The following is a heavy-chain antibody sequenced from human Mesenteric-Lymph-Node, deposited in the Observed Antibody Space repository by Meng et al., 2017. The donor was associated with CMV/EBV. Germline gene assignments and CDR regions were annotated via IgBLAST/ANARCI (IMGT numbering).Heavy chain of an antibody. Sequence: FTFSTYAMTWVRQAPGRGLEWVSSISGTASSTYYADSVKGRFTISRDNSKNTLYLQLNSLRAEDTALYYCAKDTTYYYGSGSSFFDYWGPGTLVTVSS. J-gene: IGHJ4*02. CDR3: AKDTTYYYGSGSSFFDY. D-gene: IGHD3-10*01. CDR2: ISGTASST. CDR1: FTFSTYA. V-gene: IGHV3-23*01.